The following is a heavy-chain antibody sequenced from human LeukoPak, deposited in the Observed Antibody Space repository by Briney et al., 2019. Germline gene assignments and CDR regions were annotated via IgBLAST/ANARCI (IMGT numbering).Heavy chain of an antibody. D-gene: IGHD3-10*01. CDR3: ARGYGSGSQRAQRNYYYYYGMDV. CDR1: GGSISSSSYY. J-gene: IGHJ6*02. V-gene: IGHV4-39*07. Sequence: SETLSLTCTVSGGSISSSSYYWGWVRQPPGKGLEWIGSIYYTGNTYHNPSLKSRVTIAVDTSKNQFSLKLSSVTAADTAVYYCARGYGSGSQRAQRNYYYYYGMDVWGQGTTVTVSS. CDR2: IYYTGNT.